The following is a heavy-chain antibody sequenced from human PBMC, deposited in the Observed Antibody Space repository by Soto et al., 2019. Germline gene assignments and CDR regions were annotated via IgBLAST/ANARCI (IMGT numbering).Heavy chain of an antibody. Sequence: PGGSLRLSCVGSGFTFSTYSINWVRQAPGKGLEWVSSISSRSDIYYADSAKGRFTISADNAKNSVSLQMNSLRAEDTAVYYCASDRVGRSFFHYGIDVWSQGTTVTVSS. D-gene: IGHD2-15*01. CDR2: ISSRSDI. V-gene: IGHV3-21*01. CDR3: ASDRVGRSFFHYGIDV. J-gene: IGHJ6*02. CDR1: GFTFSTYS.